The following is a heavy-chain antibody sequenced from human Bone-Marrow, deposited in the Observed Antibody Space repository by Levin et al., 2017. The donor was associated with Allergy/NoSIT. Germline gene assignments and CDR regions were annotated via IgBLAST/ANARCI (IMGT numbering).Heavy chain of an antibody. V-gene: IGHV1-69*04. J-gene: IGHJ5*01. D-gene: IGHD3-22*01. CDR3: AKDNPSNYVSRGYQLGWCDS. Sequence: GASVKVSCKASGASFNSPTISWVRQAPGQGLEWMGRIIPILNMANYAQIFQGRVTMTADKSTHTVYMELSSLRSAATAVYYCAKDNPSNYVSRGYQLGWCDSWGQGTLVTVSS. CDR1: GASFNSPT. CDR2: IIPILNMA.